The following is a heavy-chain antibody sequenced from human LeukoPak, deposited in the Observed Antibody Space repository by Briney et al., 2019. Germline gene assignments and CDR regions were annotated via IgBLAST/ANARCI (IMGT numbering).Heavy chain of an antibody. J-gene: IGHJ4*02. CDR3: ARGVAAGTSVDY. D-gene: IGHD6-13*01. CDR2: IKSDGSST. Sequence: GGSLRLSCAASGFTFSSYEMNWVRQAPGKGLVWVSRIKSDGSSTTYADSVKGRFTISRDNAKNTLYLQMNSLRAEDTAVYYCARGVAAGTSVDYWGQGTLVTVSS. V-gene: IGHV3-74*01. CDR1: GFTFSSYE.